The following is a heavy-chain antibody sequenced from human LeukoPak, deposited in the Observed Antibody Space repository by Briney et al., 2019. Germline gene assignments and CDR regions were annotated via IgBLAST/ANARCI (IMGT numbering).Heavy chain of an antibody. CDR1: GFTFSSYA. CDR2: ISGSADYT. V-gene: IGHV3-23*01. J-gene: IGHJ4*02. CDR3: AKSLGDYFDY. Sequence: GGSLRLSCAASGFTFSSYAMTWVRQAPGKGLDWVSAISGSADYTYYADSVKGRFTISRDNSKNTLYLQMNGLRVEDTAIYYCAKSLGDYFDYWGQGTLVTVSS. D-gene: IGHD3-16*01.